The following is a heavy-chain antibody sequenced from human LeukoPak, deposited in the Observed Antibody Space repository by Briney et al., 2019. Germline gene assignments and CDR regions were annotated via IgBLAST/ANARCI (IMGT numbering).Heavy chain of an antibody. D-gene: IGHD3-3*01. Sequence: GGSLRLSCAASGFTFSSYAMHWVRQAPGKGLEWVAVISYDGSNKYYADSVKGRFTISRDNSKNTLYLQMNSLRAEDTAVYYCARVGITIFGVVMHFDYWGQGTLVTVSS. V-gene: IGHV3-30-3*01. CDR3: ARVGITIFGVVMHFDY. J-gene: IGHJ4*02. CDR2: ISYDGSNK. CDR1: GFTFSSYA.